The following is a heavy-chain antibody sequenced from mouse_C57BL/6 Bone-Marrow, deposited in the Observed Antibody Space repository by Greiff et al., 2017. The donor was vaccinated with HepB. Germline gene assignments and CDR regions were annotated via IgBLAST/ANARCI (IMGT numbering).Heavy chain of an antibody. J-gene: IGHJ2*01. CDR1: GFNIKDDY. CDR2: LDPENGDT. D-gene: IGHD1-2*01. V-gene: IGHV14-4*01. CDR3: TTALLRLTGSYYFDY. Sequence: VQLKESGAELVRPGASVKLSCTASGFNIKDDYMHWVKQRPEQGLEWIGWLDPENGDTEYASKFQGKATITADTSSNTAYLQLSSLTSEDTAVYYCTTALLRLTGSYYFDYWGQGTTLTVSS.